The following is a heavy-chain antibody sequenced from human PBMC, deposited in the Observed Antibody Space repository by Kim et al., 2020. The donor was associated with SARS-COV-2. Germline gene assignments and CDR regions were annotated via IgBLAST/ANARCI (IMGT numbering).Heavy chain of an antibody. Sequence: GESLKISCKGSGYSFTSYWIDWVRQMPGRGLEWMGIIYRGDSDTRYTPSFQGQVTIPADKSISTAYLQWNSPNASETDIYYCARHMGADTGDAFDIWGQGTMVTVSS. CDR1: GYSFTSYW. D-gene: IGHD5-18*01. V-gene: IGHV5-51*01. J-gene: IGHJ3*02. CDR2: IYRGDSDT. CDR3: ARHMGADTGDAFDI.